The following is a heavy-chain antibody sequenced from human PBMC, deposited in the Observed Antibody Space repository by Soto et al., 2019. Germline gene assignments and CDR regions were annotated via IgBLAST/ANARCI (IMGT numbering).Heavy chain of an antibody. CDR1: GGSISNYY. Sequence: SETLSLTCTVSGGSISNYYWSWIRQPPGKGLEWIGYIYYSGGTNYNPSLKSRVTISVDTSKNQFSLKLSSVTAADTAVYYCARGAQEYVGWFDPWGQGTLVTSPQ. J-gene: IGHJ5*02. CDR3: ARGAQEYVGWFDP. D-gene: IGHD1-26*01. CDR2: IYYSGGT. V-gene: IGHV4-59*01.